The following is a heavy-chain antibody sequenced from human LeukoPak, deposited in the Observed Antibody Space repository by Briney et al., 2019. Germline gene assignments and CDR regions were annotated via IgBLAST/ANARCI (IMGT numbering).Heavy chain of an antibody. Sequence: PSETLSLTCAVYGGSFSGYYWSWIRQPPGKGLEWIGEINHSGSTNYNPSLKSRVTISVDTSKNQFSLKLSSVTAADTAVYYCARAVGTWKNLDYWGQGTLVTVSS. CDR1: GGSFSGYY. CDR2: INHSGST. CDR3: ARAVGTWKNLDY. J-gene: IGHJ4*02. D-gene: IGHD1-1*01. V-gene: IGHV4-34*01.